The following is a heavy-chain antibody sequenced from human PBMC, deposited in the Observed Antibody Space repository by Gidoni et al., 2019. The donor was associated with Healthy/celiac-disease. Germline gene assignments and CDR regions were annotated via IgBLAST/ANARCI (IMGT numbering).Heavy chain of an antibody. CDR1: AVTFSSYA. J-gene: IGHJ4*02. V-gene: IGHV1-69*01. CDR2: IIPILGTA. CDR3: AGGEEQWLGPDY. D-gene: IGHD6-19*01. Sequence: QVQLVQSGAEVKKPGSSATVSCKASAVTFSSYAISWVRQAPGQGLEWMGGIIPILGTANFAPKYQGRVTITADETTSTAYMELRSLRSEDTAVYYCAGGEEQWLGPDYWGQGTLVTVSS.